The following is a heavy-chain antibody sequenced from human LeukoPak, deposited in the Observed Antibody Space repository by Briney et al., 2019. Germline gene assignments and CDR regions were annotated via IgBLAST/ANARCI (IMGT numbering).Heavy chain of an antibody. CDR1: GGSISSYY. Sequence: SETLSLTCTVSGGSISSYYWSWTRQPPGKGLKWIGYIYYSGSTSYSPSLRSRVTISVDTSKNQFSLQLNSVTPEDTAVYYCARDTAVCGYSGYDCLNDAFDIWGQGTMVTVSS. CDR2: IYYSGST. V-gene: IGHV4-59*12. CDR3: ARDTAVCGYSGYDCLNDAFDI. J-gene: IGHJ3*02. D-gene: IGHD5-12*01.